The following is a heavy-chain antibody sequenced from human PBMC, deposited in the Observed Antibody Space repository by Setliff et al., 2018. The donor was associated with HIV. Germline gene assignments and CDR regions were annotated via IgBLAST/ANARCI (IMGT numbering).Heavy chain of an antibody. CDR1: GYTFTSFA. Sequence: GASVKVSCKASGYTFTSFAIHWVRQAPGHGLEWMGWINAGNGDTEYSQKSQGRVTIDRDTSATTAYMELRSLRSEDTAVYYCARDGWELDRGRADYFDYWGQGALVTVSS. J-gene: IGHJ4*02. D-gene: IGHD3-10*01. CDR2: INAGNGDT. V-gene: IGHV1-3*01. CDR3: ARDGWELDRGRADYFDY.